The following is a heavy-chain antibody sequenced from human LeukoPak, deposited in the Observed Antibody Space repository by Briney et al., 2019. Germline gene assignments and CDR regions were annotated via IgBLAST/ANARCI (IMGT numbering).Heavy chain of an antibody. CDR1: GFSLSRYW. J-gene: IGHJ5*02. Sequence: GGSLRLSRAASGFSLSRYWMRWVREAPGKGLEWVANIWKDGSGNHNVHSVEGRFTISRDNAKTSLYLQMKRLRVDVTAVYYCARDLDYYATDQWGQGTLVTVSS. D-gene: IGHD3/OR15-3a*01. CDR2: IWKDGSGN. CDR3: ARDLDYYATDQ. V-gene: IGHV3-7*01.